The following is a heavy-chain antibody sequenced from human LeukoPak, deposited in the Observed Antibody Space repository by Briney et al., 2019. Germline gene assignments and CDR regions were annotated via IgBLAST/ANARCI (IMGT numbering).Heavy chain of an antibody. CDR2: IYYSGST. D-gene: IGHD2-15*01. CDR3: ARRSSCSGGSCSLGLDY. CDR1: GGSISSSSYY. J-gene: IGHJ4*02. Sequence: SETLSLTCTVSGGSISSSSYYWGWIRQPPGKGLEWIGSIYYSGSTYYNPSLKSRVTISVDTSKNQFSLKLSSVTAADTAVCYCARRSSCSGGSCSLGLDYWGQGTLVTVSS. V-gene: IGHV4-39*01.